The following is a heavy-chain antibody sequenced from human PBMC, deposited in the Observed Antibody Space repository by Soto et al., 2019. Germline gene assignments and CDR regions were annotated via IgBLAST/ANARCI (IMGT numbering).Heavy chain of an antibody. J-gene: IGHJ5*02. CDR3: AMTIVVVPADYRWFDP. CDR1: GGSISSYY. CDR2: IYYRGST. Sequence: QVQLQESGPGLVKPSETLSLTCTVSGGSISSYYWSWIRQPPGKGLEWIGYIYYRGSTNYNPSLKSRVTISGDTSKNQFSLNLSSLTAADTAVYSCAMTIVVVPADYRWFDPCGQGTLVTVSS. D-gene: IGHD2-2*01. V-gene: IGHV4-59*01.